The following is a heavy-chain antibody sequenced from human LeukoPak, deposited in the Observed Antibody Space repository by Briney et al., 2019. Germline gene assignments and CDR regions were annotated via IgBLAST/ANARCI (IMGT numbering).Heavy chain of an antibody. CDR3: ARVQARFGDAFDI. V-gene: IGHV4-30-2*01. CDR1: GGSISSGGYS. Sequence: SETLSPTCAVSGGSISSGGYSWSWIRQPPGKGLEWIGYIYHSGSTYYNPSLKSRVTISVDGSKNQFSLKLSSVTAADTAVYYCARVQARFGDAFDIWGQGTMVTVSS. CDR2: IYHSGST. J-gene: IGHJ3*02. D-gene: IGHD3-16*01.